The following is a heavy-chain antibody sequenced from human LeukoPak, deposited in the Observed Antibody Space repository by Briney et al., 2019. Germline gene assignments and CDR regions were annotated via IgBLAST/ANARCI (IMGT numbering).Heavy chain of an antibody. CDR2: INHSGST. Sequence: PSETLSLTCAVYGGSFSGYYWSWIRQPPGKGLEWIGEINHSGSTNHNPSLKSRVTISVDTSKNQFSLKLSSVTAADTAVYYCARTAHYAIAAAGTGIYNWFDPWGQGTLVTVSS. V-gene: IGHV4-34*01. D-gene: IGHD6-13*01. J-gene: IGHJ5*02. CDR3: ARTAHYAIAAAGTGIYNWFDP. CDR1: GGSFSGYY.